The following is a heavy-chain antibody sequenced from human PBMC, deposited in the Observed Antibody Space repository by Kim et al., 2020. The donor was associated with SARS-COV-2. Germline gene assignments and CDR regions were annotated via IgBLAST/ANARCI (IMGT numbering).Heavy chain of an antibody. CDR3: AKARGPQFFDY. CDR2: ISASGGNT. CDR1: AFTFSGYA. J-gene: IGHJ4*02. V-gene: IGHV3-23*01. Sequence: GGSLRLSCEASAFTFSGYAMSWARQAPGKGLEWVSTISASGGNTFYADSVKGRFTISRDNSKNTLYLQMNSLRAEDTAIYYCAKARGPQFFDYWGQGTLVTVSS. D-gene: IGHD5-12*01.